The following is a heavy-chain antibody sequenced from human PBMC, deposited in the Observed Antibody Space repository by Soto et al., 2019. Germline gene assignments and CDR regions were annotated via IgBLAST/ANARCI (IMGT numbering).Heavy chain of an antibody. Sequence: GGSLRLSCAASGFTLRNSAVGWVRRPPGRGLEWVSAIDSAGGTHYADSVKGRFTISRDNSKDTLYLQMNSLRAEDTAVYYCDREISGSLFYIDSWGQGTLVTVSS. CDR2: IDSAGGT. CDR3: DREISGSLFYIDS. V-gene: IGHV3-23*01. CDR1: GFTLRNSA. J-gene: IGHJ4*02.